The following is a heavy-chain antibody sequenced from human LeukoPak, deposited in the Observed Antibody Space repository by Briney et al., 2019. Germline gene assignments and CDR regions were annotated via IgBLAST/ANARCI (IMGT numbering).Heavy chain of an antibody. J-gene: IGHJ5*02. CDR2: IIPFLGEV. D-gene: IGHD5-12*01. V-gene: IGHV1-69*04. CDR1: GAALNIGHA. CDR3: SPCGHAYDWFGP. Sequence: SVKVSCKAFGAALNIGHAFIWARQAPGQGLQWMGRIIPFLGEVNYAQNFQGRVSFTADKSTATMYMEMKSLRLDDTAIYYCSPCGHAYDWFGPWGQGTLVTVSS.